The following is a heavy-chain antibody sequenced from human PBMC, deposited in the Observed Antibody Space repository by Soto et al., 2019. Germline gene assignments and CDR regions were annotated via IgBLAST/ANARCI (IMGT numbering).Heavy chain of an antibody. Sequence: PGGSLRLSCAASGFTFSSYWMSWVRQAPGKGLEWVANIKQDGSEKYYVDSVKGRFTISRGNAKNSLYLQMNSLRAEDTAVYYCARPGVAAPFYYYYGMGVWGQGTTVTVSS. CDR2: IKQDGSEK. J-gene: IGHJ6*02. CDR1: GFTFSSYW. D-gene: IGHD2-15*01. V-gene: IGHV3-7*01. CDR3: ARPGVAAPFYYYYGMGV.